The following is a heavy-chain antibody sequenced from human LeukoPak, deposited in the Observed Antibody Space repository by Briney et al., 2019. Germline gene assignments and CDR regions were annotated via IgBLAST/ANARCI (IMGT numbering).Heavy chain of an antibody. CDR1: RYTFTSYC. D-gene: IGHD2-2*01. J-gene: IGHJ6*03. CDR3: ARDFRGGYCSSTSCYPPYYYYYMDV. V-gene: IGHV1-46*01. Sequence: GASVKVSCKASRYTFTSYCMHWVRQAPGQGLEWMGIINPSGGSTSYAQKFQGRVTMTRDMSTSTVYMELSSLRSEDTAVYYCARDFRGGYCSSTSCYPPYYYYYMDVWGKGTTVTVSS. CDR2: INPSGGST.